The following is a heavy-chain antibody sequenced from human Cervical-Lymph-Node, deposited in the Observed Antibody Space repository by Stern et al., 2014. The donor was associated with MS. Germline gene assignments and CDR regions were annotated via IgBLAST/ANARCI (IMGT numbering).Heavy chain of an antibody. CDR3: AHRAGNMVRGVTFFDY. CDR2: IYWDDNE. CDR1: GFSLSTSGHG. Sequence: QVTLRESGPTLVKPTQTLTLTCTFSGFSLSTSGHGVGWIRQPPGKAPEWLALIYWDDNERYSPSLKSRLTITKDTSTNQVVLTMTNMDPVDTATYYCAHRAGNMVRGVTFFDYWGQGTLVTVSS. D-gene: IGHD3-10*01. V-gene: IGHV2-5*02. J-gene: IGHJ4*02.